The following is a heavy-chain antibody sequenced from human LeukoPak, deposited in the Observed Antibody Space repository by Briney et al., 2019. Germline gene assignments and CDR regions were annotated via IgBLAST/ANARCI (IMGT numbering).Heavy chain of an antibody. V-gene: IGHV1-2*02. D-gene: IGHD5-24*01. CDR3: ARDLGWLQLIGAFDI. Sequence: GASVKVSCKASGYTFTGYYMHWVRQAPGQGLEWMGWINPNSGGTNYAQKFQGRVTMTRDTTISTAYMELSRLRSDDTAVYYCARDLGWLQLIGAFDIWGQGTMATVSS. J-gene: IGHJ3*02. CDR2: INPNSGGT. CDR1: GYTFTGYY.